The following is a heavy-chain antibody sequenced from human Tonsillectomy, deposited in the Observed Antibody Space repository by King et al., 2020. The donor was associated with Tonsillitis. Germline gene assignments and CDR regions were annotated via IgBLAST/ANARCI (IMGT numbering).Heavy chain of an antibody. CDR1: GFIFSNYA. CDR3: ASHLYLNSWFLTS. J-gene: IGHJ5*02. Sequence: VQLVESGGGVVQPGRSLRLSCAASGFIFSNYAIHWVRQAPGKGLEWVAVISYDGSNKYYGDSVKGRFTISRDNSRNTLYLQMNSLRPDDTAVYYCASHLYLNSWFLTSWGQGPLVTVSS. CDR2: ISYDGSNK. D-gene: IGHD3-10*01. V-gene: IGHV3-30-3*01.